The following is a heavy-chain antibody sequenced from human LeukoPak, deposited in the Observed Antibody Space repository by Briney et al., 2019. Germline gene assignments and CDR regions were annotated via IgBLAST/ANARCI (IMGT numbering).Heavy chain of an antibody. V-gene: IGHV4-59*12. CDR1: GGSISSYY. J-gene: IGHJ5*02. Sequence: SETLSLTCTVSGGSISSYYWSWIRQPPGKGLEWIGYIYYSRSTNYNPSLKSRVTISVDTSKNQFSLKLSSVTAADTAVYYCARLVRRQQHLNWFDPWGQGTLVTVSS. CDR3: ARLVRRQQHLNWFDP. D-gene: IGHD6-13*01. CDR2: IYYSRST.